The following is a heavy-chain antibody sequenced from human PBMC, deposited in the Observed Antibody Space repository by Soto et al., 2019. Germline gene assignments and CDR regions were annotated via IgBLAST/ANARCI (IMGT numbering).Heavy chain of an antibody. CDR3: ARDGYDGSGSPYPAY. Sequence: RSLTCSVSGGSMSEYFWSWIRQSTERGLELIGYVYYLGSTDYNPSLKSRVTISVDTSKRQFYLRLSSVTAADAAIYYCARDGYDGSGSPYPAYWGPGTQVTVS. D-gene: IGHD3-10*01. V-gene: IGHV4-59*01. CDR1: GGSMSEYF. J-gene: IGHJ4*02. CDR2: VYYLGST.